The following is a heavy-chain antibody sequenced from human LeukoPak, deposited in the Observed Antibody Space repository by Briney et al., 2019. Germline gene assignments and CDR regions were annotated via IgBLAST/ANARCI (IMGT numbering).Heavy chain of an antibody. V-gene: IGHV3-21*01. CDR3: ARGPGTTEFDY. J-gene: IGHJ4*02. CDR1: GFTFSSYS. D-gene: IGHD1-1*01. CDR2: ISSSSSYI. Sequence: GGSLRLSCAASGFTFSSYSMNWVRQAPGKGLEGVSSISSSSSYIYYADSVKGRFTISRDNAKNSLYLQMNSLRAEDTAVYYCARGPGTTEFDYWGQGTLVTVSS.